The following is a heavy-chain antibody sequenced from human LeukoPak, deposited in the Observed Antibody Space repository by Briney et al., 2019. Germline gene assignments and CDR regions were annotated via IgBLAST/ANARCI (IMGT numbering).Heavy chain of an antibody. CDR3: ARLRGSGSYYNGGVDY. V-gene: IGHV3-20*04. CDR2: INWNGGST. D-gene: IGHD3-10*01. CDR1: GFTFSSYS. Sequence: GGSLRLSCAASGFTFSSYSMNWVRQAPGKGLEWVSGINWNGGSTGYADSVKGRFTISRDNAKNSLYLQMNSLRAEDTALYYCARLRGSGSYYNGGVDYWGQGTLVTVSS. J-gene: IGHJ4*02.